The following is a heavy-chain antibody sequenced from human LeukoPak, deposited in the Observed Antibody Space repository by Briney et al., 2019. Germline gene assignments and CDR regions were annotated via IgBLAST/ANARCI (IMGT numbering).Heavy chain of an antibody. D-gene: IGHD3-3*02. Sequence: SVKVSCKASGGTFSSYAISWVRQAPGQGLEWMGGIIPIFGTANYAQKFQGRVTITTDESTSTAYMELSSLRSEDTAVYYGARDASSQAMAIRSFDYWGQGTLVTVSS. CDR3: ARDASSQAMAIRSFDY. CDR1: GGTFSSYA. V-gene: IGHV1-69*05. J-gene: IGHJ4*02. CDR2: IIPIFGTA.